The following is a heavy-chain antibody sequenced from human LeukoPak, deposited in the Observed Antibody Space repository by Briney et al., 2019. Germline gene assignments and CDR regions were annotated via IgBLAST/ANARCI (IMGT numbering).Heavy chain of an antibody. J-gene: IGHJ5*02. CDR3: AREGGPYNWFDP. Sequence: QSGGSLRLSCAASGFTFSSSWMSWVRQAPGKGLEGVAFIRYDGSNKYYADSVKGRFTISRDSSKNTLYLQMNSLRAEDTAVYYCAREGGPYNWFDPWGQGTLVTVSS. CDR2: IRYDGSNK. V-gene: IGHV3-30*02. D-gene: IGHD3-16*01. CDR1: GFTFSSSW.